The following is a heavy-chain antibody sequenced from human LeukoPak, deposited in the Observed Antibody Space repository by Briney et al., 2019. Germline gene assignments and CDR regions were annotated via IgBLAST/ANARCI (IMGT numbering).Heavy chain of an antibody. D-gene: IGHD4-17*01. CDR3: ARLRAYGDYLSWYFDL. CDR2: IYYSGST. CDR1: GGSISCYY. V-gene: IGHV4-59*01. J-gene: IGHJ2*01. Sequence: SETLSLTCTVSGGSISCYYWSWIRQPPGKGLEWIGYIYYSGSTNYNPSLKSRVTISVDTSKNQFSLKLSSVTAADTAVYYCARLRAYGDYLSWYFDLWGRGTLVTVSS.